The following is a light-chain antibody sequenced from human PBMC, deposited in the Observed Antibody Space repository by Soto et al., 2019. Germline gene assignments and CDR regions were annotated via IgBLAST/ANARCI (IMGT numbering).Light chain of an antibody. CDR3: LQHSSYLS. J-gene: IGKJ1*01. CDR1: QVIRND. V-gene: IGKV1-17*01. Sequence: IQVTQSASSLSASVLDIFTITCRASQVIRNDLVWYQQKPGKAPKRLIYGASSLQSGVPSRFSGSGSGTEFTLTISSLQPEDFATYYCLQHSSYLSFGQGTKVDI. CDR2: GAS.